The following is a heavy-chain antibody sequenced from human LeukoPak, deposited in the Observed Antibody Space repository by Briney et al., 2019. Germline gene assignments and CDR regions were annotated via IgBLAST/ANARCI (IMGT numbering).Heavy chain of an antibody. CDR2: ISSSGSTI. CDR1: GFTFSSYQ. Sequence: GGSLRLSCAASGFTFSSYQMNWVRQAPGKGLQWVSYISSSGSTIYYADSVKGRFTISRDNAKNSLYLQMSSLRAEDTAVYHCTRITTAMDVDYWGQGTPVTVSS. J-gene: IGHJ4*02. V-gene: IGHV3-48*03. CDR3: TRITTAMDVDY. D-gene: IGHD5-18*01.